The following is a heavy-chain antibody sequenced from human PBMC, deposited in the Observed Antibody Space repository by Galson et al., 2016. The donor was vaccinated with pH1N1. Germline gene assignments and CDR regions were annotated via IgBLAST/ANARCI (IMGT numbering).Heavy chain of an antibody. CDR2: IHYSGFT. CDR1: GGSLSSRNFY. J-gene: IGHJ4*02. D-gene: IGHD1-26*01. V-gene: IGHV4-39*01. CDR3: ASLVRGSYPDPLYYFDF. Sequence: ETLSLTCTVSGGSLSSRNFYGGWIRQPPGKGLEWIGNIHYSGFTHYNSSLQSRVTISVDTSENQFSLRLSSVTADDTAVYYCASLVRGSYPDPLYYFDFWGLGTLVTVSS.